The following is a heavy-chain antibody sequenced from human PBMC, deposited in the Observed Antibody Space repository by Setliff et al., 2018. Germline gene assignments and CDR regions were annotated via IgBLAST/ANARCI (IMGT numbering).Heavy chain of an antibody. D-gene: IGHD3-3*01. Sequence: PGESLKISCKGSGYSFTSYWIGWVRQTPGKGLEWMGIIYPGDSDTRYSPSFQGQVTISADKSISAAYLQWSSLKASDTAMYYCARSRSNFWSGYFNWFDPWGQGTLVTVSS. J-gene: IGHJ5*02. CDR3: ARSRSNFWSGYFNWFDP. V-gene: IGHV5-51*01. CDR2: IYPGDSDT. CDR1: GYSFTSYW.